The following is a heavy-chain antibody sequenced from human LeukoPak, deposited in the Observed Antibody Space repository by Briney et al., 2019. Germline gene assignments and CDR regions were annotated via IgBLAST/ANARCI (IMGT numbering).Heavy chain of an antibody. V-gene: IGHV4-59*01. CDR1: GGSFSGYY. D-gene: IGHD1-26*01. CDR3: ARDWDYYHGMDV. J-gene: IGHJ6*02. CDR2: IYYSGST. Sequence: SETLSLTCAVYGGSFSGYYWSWIRQPPGKGLEWIGYIYYSGSTNYNPSLKSRVTISVDTSKNQFSLKLSSVTAADTAVYYCARDWDYYHGMDVWGQGTTVTVSS.